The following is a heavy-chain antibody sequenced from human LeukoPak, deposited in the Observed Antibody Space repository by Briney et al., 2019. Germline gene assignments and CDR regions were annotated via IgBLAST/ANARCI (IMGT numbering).Heavy chain of an antibody. J-gene: IGHJ4*02. D-gene: IGHD3-9*01. CDR2: ITGSGDTT. V-gene: IGHV3-23*01. Sequence: PGESLRLSCAASGFIFRNYAMSWVRQPPGKGLEWVSAITGSGDTTYYADSVKGRFTISRDNSKNTLYVEMNTLRVEDTAIYYCAKWRDYDILTGYYVPDFWGQGTLVSVSS. CDR3: AKWRDYDILTGYYVPDF. CDR1: GFIFRNYA.